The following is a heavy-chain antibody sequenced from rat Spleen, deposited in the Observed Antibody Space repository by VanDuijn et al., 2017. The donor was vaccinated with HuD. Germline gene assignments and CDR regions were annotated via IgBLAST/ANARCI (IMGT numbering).Heavy chain of an antibody. V-gene: IGHV5-25*01. CDR2: INTGGGNT. Sequence: EVQLVESGGGLVQPGRSMKLSCAASGFTFTNYYMAWVRQAPTKGLEWVASINTGGGNTYYRDSVKGRFTISRDNGKSTLYLQMDSLRSEDTATYFCARPNYPGFNFFDYWGQGVMVTVSS. D-gene: IGHD1-4*01. CDR1: GFTFTNYY. CDR3: ARPNYPGFNFFDY. J-gene: IGHJ2*01.